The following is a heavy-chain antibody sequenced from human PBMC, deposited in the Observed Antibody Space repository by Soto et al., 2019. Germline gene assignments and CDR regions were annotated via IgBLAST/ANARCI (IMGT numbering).Heavy chain of an antibody. CDR1: GFTFSSYA. Sequence: EVQLLESGGGLVQPGGSLRLSCAASGFTFSSYAMSWVRQAPGKGLEWVSAISGSGGSTYYADSVKGRFTISRDNSKNTLYLQMNSLRAEDTAVYYCVNSYYYDSSGLYYFDYWGQGTLVTVSS. CDR3: VNSYYYDSSGLYYFDY. CDR2: ISGSGGST. V-gene: IGHV3-23*01. J-gene: IGHJ4*02. D-gene: IGHD3-22*01.